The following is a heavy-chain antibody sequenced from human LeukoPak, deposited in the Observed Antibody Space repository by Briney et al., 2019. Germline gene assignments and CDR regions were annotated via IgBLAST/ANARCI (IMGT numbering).Heavy chain of an antibody. J-gene: IGHJ6*02. V-gene: IGHV3-21*01. D-gene: IGHD2-8*01. CDR2: ISSSSSYI. CDR3: ARTNRFLLMDV. Sequence: GGSLRLSCAASGFTFSSYSMNWVRQAPGKGLEWVSSISSSSSYIYYADSVKGRFTISRDNSKNTLYLQMNSLRAEDTAVYYCARTNRFLLMDVWGQGTTVTVSS. CDR1: GFTFSSYS.